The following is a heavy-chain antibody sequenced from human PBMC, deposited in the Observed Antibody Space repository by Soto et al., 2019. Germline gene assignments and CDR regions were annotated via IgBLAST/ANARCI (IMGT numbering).Heavy chain of an antibody. V-gene: IGHV3-48*04. D-gene: IGHD6-6*01. J-gene: IGHJ4*02. CDR3: ARRGTISSAHHFDH. Sequence: GGSLRLSCAASGFTFSSYAMSWVRQAPGKGLEWVSYITSSGSNTYYAESVKGRFTISRDNTMNLLYLQMNSLSAEDTAVYYCARRGTISSAHHFDHWGQGTLVTVSS. CDR2: ITSSGSNT. CDR1: GFTFSSYA.